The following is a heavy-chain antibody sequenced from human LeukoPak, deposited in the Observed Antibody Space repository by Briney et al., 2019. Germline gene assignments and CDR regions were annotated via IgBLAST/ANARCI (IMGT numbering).Heavy chain of an antibody. J-gene: IGHJ4*02. CDR3: VREPYCSGGSCYTSGFDC. CDR1: GVTFSRYW. V-gene: IGHV3-74*01. CDR2: IKNDGSST. Sequence: PGGSLRLSCAASGVTFSRYWMHWVRQAPGKGLVWVSRIKNDGSSTTYADAVKGRFTISRDNAKNTLYLQMNSLRAEDTAGYYCVREPYCSGGSCYTSGFDCWGQGTLVTVSS. D-gene: IGHD2-15*01.